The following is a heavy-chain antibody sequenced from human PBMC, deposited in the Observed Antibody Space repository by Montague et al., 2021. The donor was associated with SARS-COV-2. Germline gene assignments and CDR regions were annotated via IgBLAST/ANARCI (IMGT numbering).Heavy chain of an antibody. J-gene: IGHJ3*02. D-gene: IGHD3-10*01. Sequence: SLRFSCAASGFTFSSYAMHWVRQAPGKGLEWVAVISYDGSNKYYADSVKGRFTISRDNSKNTLYLQMNSLRAEDTAVYYCARAAQKQYVLLWFGELLHDAFDIWGQGKMVTVSS. V-gene: IGHV3-30-3*01. CDR1: GFTFSSYA. CDR3: ARAAQKQYVLLWFGELLHDAFDI. CDR2: ISYDGSNK.